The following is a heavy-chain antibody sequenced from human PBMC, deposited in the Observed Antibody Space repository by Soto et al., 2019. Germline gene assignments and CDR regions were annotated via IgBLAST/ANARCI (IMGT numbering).Heavy chain of an antibody. V-gene: IGHV3-33*01. CDR1: GFTFSSYG. J-gene: IGHJ3*02. CDR3: AREGSCSGGSCYLDI. Sequence: QVQLVESGGGVVQPGRSLRLSCAASGFTFSSYGMHWVRQAPGKGLEWVAVIWYDGSNKYYADSVKGRFTISRDNSKNTLYQQMNRRRAEETAVYYCAREGSCSGGSCYLDIWGQGTMVTVSS. D-gene: IGHD2-15*01. CDR2: IWYDGSNK.